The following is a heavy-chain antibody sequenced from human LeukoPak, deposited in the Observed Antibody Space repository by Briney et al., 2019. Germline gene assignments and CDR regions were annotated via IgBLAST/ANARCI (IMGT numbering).Heavy chain of an antibody. V-gene: IGHV4-34*01. D-gene: IGHD6-13*01. CDR1: GGSFSGYY. Sequence: PSETLSLTCAVYGGSFSGYYWSWIRQPPGKGLEWIGEIDHSGRTNSNPSLKSRVTISVDMSKNQFSLRLSSVTAADTAGYYCARKSIVTAGRKPYDYWDQGTLVTVSP. J-gene: IGHJ4*02. CDR3: ARKSIVTAGRKPYDY. CDR2: IDHSGRT.